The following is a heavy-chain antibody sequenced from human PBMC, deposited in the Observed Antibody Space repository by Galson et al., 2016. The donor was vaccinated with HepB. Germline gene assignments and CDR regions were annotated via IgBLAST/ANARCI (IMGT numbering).Heavy chain of an antibody. CDR2: INSDGRTT. D-gene: IGHD6-13*01. CDR3: AREAKLAAPDYYGMDV. CDR1: GFTFHTYW. Sequence: SLRLSCAASGFTFHTYWLGWVRQGPGKGLVWVSRINSDGRTTTYADSVKGRFTISRDNAKKTLYLQMNSQRSEDTAVYYCAREAKLAAPDYYGMDVWGQGTTVTVSS. J-gene: IGHJ6*02. V-gene: IGHV3-74*01.